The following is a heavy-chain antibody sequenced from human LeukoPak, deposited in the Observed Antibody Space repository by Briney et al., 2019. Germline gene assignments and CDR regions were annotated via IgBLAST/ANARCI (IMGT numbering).Heavy chain of an antibody. J-gene: IGHJ3*02. V-gene: IGHV4-4*07. D-gene: IGHD3-10*01. CDR1: GGSISDFY. CDR2: IYTSGST. Sequence: SETLSLTCTVSGGSISDFYWSWIRQPAGKGLEWIGRIYTSGSTNYNPSLKSRVTMSVDTSKNQFSLKLSSVTAADTAVYYCARAVWFGEFETDAFDIWGQGTMVTVSS. CDR3: ARAVWFGEFETDAFDI.